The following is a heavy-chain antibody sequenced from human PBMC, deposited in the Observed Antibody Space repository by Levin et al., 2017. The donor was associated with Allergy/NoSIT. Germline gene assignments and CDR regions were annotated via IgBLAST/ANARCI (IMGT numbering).Heavy chain of an antibody. CDR1: GFTFSSYA. J-gene: IGHJ4*02. D-gene: IGHD1-26*01. Sequence: PGGSLRLSCAASGFTFSSYAMHWVRQAPGKGLEWVAVISYDGSNKYYADSVKGRFTISRDNSKNTLYLQMNSLRAEDTAVYYCARDPSGSSYVFDYWGQGTLVTVSS. CDR3: ARDPSGSSYVFDY. CDR2: ISYDGSNK. V-gene: IGHV3-30*04.